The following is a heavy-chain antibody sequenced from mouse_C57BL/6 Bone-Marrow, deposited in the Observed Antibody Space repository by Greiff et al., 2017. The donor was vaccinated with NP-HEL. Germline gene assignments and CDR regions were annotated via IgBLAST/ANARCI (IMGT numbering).Heavy chain of an antibody. D-gene: IGHD1-2*01. V-gene: IGHV1-59*01. J-gene: IGHJ1*03. Sequence: QVQLQQPGAELVRPGTSVKLSCKASGYTFTSYWMHWVKQRPGQGLEWIGVIDPSDSYTNYKQKVKGKGTLTVDPSSSTAYMQLSSLTSEDSAVYYCARRGLLRQYFDVWGTGTTGTVSS. CDR2: IDPSDSYT. CDR3: ARRGLLRQYFDV. CDR1: GYTFTSYW.